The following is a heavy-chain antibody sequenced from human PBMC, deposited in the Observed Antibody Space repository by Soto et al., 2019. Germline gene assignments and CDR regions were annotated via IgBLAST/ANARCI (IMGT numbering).Heavy chain of an antibody. Sequence: GGSLRLSCAASGFTFSSYAMSWVRQAPGKGLEWVSAISGSGGSTYYADSVKGRFTISRDNSKNTLYLQMNSLRAEDTAVYYCATPYEWFGELIVMNDAFDIWGQGTMVTVSS. CDR2: ISGSGGST. CDR1: GFTFSSYA. D-gene: IGHD3-10*01. J-gene: IGHJ3*02. CDR3: ATPYEWFGELIVMNDAFDI. V-gene: IGHV3-23*01.